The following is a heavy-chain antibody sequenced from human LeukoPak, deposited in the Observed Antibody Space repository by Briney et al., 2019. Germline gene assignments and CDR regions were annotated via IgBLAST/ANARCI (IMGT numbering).Heavy chain of an antibody. D-gene: IGHD6-19*01. J-gene: IGHJ4*02. CDR3: AKPMTVAGTPDYGY. CDR2: ISGSGGST. Sequence: GGTLRLSCAASGFTFSSYAMSWVRQAPGKGLEWVSAISGSGGSTYYADSVKGRFTISRDNSKNTLYLQMNSLRAEDTAVYYCAKPMTVAGTPDYGYWGQGTLVTVSS. CDR1: GFTFSSYA. V-gene: IGHV3-23*01.